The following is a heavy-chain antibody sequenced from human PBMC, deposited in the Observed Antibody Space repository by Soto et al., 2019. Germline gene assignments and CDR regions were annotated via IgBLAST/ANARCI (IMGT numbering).Heavy chain of an antibody. V-gene: IGHV3-30*18. CDR1: GFTFSSYG. CDR2: ISYDSSNK. Sequence: QVQLVDSGGGGVQPGMSLRLSCAASGFTFSSYGMHWVRQAPGKGLAWVAVISYDSSNKYYADSVKGRFTISRDNSKNTQHLQRNSLRSEDTALYYCAKLAGVGITATTSLFDYWGQGTLVTLSS. D-gene: IGHD1-7*01. J-gene: IGHJ4*02. CDR3: AKLAGVGITATTSLFDY.